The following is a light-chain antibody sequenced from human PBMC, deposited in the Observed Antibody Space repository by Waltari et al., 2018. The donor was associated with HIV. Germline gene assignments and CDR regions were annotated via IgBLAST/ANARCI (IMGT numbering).Light chain of an antibody. V-gene: IGKV3-15*01. CDR1: QTVSTT. CDR2: GAS. CDR3: QQYNNWPQT. J-gene: IGKJ2*01. Sequence: EIVMTQSPATLSASPGERATLSCRASQTVSTTLAWYQQKPGQAPRLLIFGASNRATGIPARFSGSGSGTEFTLTISSLQSEDFAVYYCQQYNNWPQTFGQGTNLEIK.